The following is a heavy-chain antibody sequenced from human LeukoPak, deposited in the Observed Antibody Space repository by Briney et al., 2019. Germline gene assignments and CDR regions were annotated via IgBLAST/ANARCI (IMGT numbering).Heavy chain of an antibody. CDR1: GYTFTSYD. CDR3: ARASGSYCSSTSCNDAFDI. J-gene: IGHJ3*02. V-gene: IGHV1-8*03. Sequence: GASVKVSCKASGYTFTSYDINWVRQATGQGLEWMGWMNPNSGNTGYAQKFQGRVTITRNTSISTAYMGLSSLRSEDTAVYYCARASGSYCSSTSCNDAFDIWGQGTMVTVS. CDR2: MNPNSGNT. D-gene: IGHD2-2*01.